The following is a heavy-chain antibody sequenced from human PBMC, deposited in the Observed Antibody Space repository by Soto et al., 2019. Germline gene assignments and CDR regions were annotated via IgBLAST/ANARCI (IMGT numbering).Heavy chain of an antibody. V-gene: IGHV3-7*01. Sequence: PXGSLRRPGAASGFTFSSYWMSWVRQAPGKGLEWVANIKQDGSEKYYVDSVKGRFTISRDNAKNSLYLQMNSLRAEDTAVYYCATDSVRGYYDSSGYFTALDYWGQGTLVTVSS. CDR2: IKQDGSEK. CDR3: ATDSVRGYYDSSGYFTALDY. D-gene: IGHD3-22*01. CDR1: GFTFSSYW. J-gene: IGHJ4*02.